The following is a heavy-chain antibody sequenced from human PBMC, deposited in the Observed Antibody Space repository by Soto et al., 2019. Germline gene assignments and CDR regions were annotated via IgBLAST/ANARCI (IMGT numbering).Heavy chain of an antibody. D-gene: IGHD2-15*01. CDR1: GVPFNSYA. V-gene: IGHV3-33*01. CDR3: ARGQLPAATTYFDF. J-gene: IGHJ4*02. Sequence: TLGLSCAAYGVPFNSYAIHWVRQAPGKGLEWVAIIWFDGSNKYYADSVKGRFSISRDNSKNTLFLQMDSLRAQDTAVYYCARGQLPAATTYFDFWGQGTLVPVSS. CDR2: IWFDGSNK.